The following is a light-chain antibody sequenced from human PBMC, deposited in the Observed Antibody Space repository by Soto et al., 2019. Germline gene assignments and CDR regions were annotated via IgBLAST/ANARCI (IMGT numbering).Light chain of an antibody. CDR2: DVG. CDR1: RYDVGTYNY. CDR3: SSYRAYRTLEV. V-gene: IGLV2-14*03. Sequence: QSVLAQPASVSGSPGQSITISCTGTRYDVGTYNYVSWYQHHPGQTPKLIIYDVGSRPSGVSHRFSGSKSGITASLAISGLQAEDEADYFCSSYRAYRTLEVFGTGTKVTVL. J-gene: IGLJ1*01.